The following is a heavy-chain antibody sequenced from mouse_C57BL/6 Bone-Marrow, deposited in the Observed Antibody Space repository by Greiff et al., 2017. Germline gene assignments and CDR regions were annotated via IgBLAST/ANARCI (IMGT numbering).Heavy chain of an antibody. CDR1: GFNIKDDY. D-gene: IGHD2-1*01. CDR2: IDPENGDT. J-gene: IGHJ4*01. Sequence: LQQSGAELVRPGASVKLSCTASGFNIKDDYMHWVKQRPEQGLEWIGWIDPENGDTEYASKFQGKATITADTSSNTAYLQLSSLTSEDTAVYYCTTDGNYVAMDYWGQGTSVTVSS. CDR3: TTDGNYVAMDY. V-gene: IGHV14-4*01.